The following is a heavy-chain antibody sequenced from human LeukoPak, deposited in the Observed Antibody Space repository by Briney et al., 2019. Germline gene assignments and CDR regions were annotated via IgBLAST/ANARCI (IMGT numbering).Heavy chain of an antibody. CDR3: ARNSCPSGSCYENRGYFDY. J-gene: IGHJ4*02. D-gene: IGHD2-15*01. CDR1: GYSISSGYY. CDR2: IYHSGRT. Sequence: PSETLSLTCTVSGYSISSGYYWGWIRQPPGKGLEWIGSIYHSGRTFYNPSLKSRVTISVDTSKNQFSLKLTSVTAADTAVYYCARNSCPSGSCYENRGYFDYWGQGTLVTVSS. V-gene: IGHV4-38-2*02.